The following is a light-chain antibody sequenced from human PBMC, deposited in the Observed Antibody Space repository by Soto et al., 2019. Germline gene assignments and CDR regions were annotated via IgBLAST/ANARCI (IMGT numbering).Light chain of an antibody. CDR2: AVS. CDR1: QGVGSD. Sequence: AIQMTQSPSFLSASIGDRVTITCRASQGVGSDLAWYQQKPGKAPKVLIYAVSNLQSGVPARFSGSGSGTEFTITISSLKPEDFATYYCLQDFSYPYTLGQGTQLEIK. J-gene: IGKJ2*01. CDR3: LQDFSYPYT. V-gene: IGKV1-6*01.